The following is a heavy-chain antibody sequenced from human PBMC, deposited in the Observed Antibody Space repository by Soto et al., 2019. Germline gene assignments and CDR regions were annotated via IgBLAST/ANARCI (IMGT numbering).Heavy chain of an antibody. CDR3: ARDGPGGGNDDFDY. D-gene: IGHD2-15*01. Sequence: QVQLVQSGADVKKPGDSMRVSCKASAYTFTGYYIHWVRQAPGQGLEWMGWMNPNTSDTGYAPQFQGRVTMTRDTAINTAYMDLRRLTSDDTAIYYGARDGPGGGNDDFDYWGQGALVTVSS. J-gene: IGHJ4*02. CDR1: AYTFTGYY. CDR2: MNPNTSDT. V-gene: IGHV1-2*02.